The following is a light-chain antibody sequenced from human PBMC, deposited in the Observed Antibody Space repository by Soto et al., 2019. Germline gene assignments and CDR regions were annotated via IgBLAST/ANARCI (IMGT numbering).Light chain of an antibody. CDR2: TAS. Sequence: SSFVGGKGTIHCRASQGISSYLAWYQLKPGKAPKLLISTASSLQSGVPSRFSGSGSGTEFTLTISSLQPEDFAPYYCPQHTIYPITFAQ. CDR3: PQHTIYPIT. J-gene: IGKJ5*01. CDR1: QGISSY. V-gene: IGKV1-9*01.